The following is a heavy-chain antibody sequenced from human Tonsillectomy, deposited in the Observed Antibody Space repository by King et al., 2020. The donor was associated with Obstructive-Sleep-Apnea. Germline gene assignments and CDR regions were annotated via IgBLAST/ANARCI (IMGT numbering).Heavy chain of an antibody. CDR3: ARDLEGGTNWFDP. J-gene: IGHJ5*02. CDR2: IYYSGST. Sequence: QLQESGPGLVKPSQTLSLTCTVSGGSISSGGYYWSWIRQHPGKGLEWIGYIYYSGSTYYNPSLKSRVTISVDTSKNQFSLKLSSVTAADTAVYYCARDLEGGTNWFDPWGQGTLVTVSS. CDR1: GGSISSGGYY. V-gene: IGHV4-31*03. D-gene: IGHD2-15*01.